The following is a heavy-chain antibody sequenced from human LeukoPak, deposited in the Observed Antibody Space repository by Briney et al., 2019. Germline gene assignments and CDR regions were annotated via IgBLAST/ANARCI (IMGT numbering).Heavy chain of an antibody. CDR1: GGSITSYY. Sequence: SETLSLTCTVSGGSITSYYWSWTRQPPGKGLEWIGYIYDSGNYYNPSLKSRVTISIDTSKNQFSLNLNSVTAADTAVYYCARHQYNYGAWFFDCWGQGTLVTVSS. D-gene: IGHD5-18*01. CDR3: ARHQYNYGAWFFDC. J-gene: IGHJ4*02. CDR2: IYDSGN. V-gene: IGHV4-59*08.